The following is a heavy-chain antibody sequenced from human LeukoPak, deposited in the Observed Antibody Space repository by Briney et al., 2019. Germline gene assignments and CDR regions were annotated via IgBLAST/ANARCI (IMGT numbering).Heavy chain of an antibody. CDR1: GYTFTGYY. J-gene: IGHJ6*03. CDR2: INPNSGNT. V-gene: IGHV1-8*03. Sequence: ASVKVSCKASGYTFTGYYMHWVRQAPGQGLEWMGWINPNSGNTGYAQKFQGRVTITKNTSISTAYMELSSLRSEDTAVYYCARGRSYYYYYMDVWGKGTTVTVSS. CDR3: ARGRSYYYYYMDV.